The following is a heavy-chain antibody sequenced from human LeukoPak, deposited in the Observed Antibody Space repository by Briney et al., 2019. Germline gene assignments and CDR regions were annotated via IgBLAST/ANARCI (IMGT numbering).Heavy chain of an antibody. D-gene: IGHD3-10*01. Sequence: GASVKVSCKASGYTFTSYGFSWVRQAPGQGLEWMGWISAYNGNIKYAKNLQDRVTMTTDTSTKTAYMELRSLRSDDTAVYYCARGGSGFPMRYWGQGTLVTVSS. CDR1: GYTFTSYG. V-gene: IGHV1-18*01. CDR2: ISAYNGNI. CDR3: ARGGSGFPMRY. J-gene: IGHJ4*02.